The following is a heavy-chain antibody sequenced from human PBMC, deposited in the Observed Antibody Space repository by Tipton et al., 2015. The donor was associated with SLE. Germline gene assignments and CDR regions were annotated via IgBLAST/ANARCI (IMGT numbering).Heavy chain of an antibody. Sequence: QSGAEVKKPGASVKVSCKASGYTFTSYGISWVRQAPGQGLEWMGWISAYNGNTNYAQKLQGRVTISADTSTSTIHMELISLTSEDTALYFCAAYINYPAYWGQGSLVTVSS. CDR3: AAYINYPAY. CDR1: GYTFTSYG. V-gene: IGHV1-18*01. D-gene: IGHD4-11*01. J-gene: IGHJ4*02. CDR2: ISAYNGNT.